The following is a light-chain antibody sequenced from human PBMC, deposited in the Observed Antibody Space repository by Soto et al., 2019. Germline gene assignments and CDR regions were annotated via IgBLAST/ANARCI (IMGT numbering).Light chain of an antibody. CDR1: SSNIGAGYD. CDR3: QSYDSSLSGSGV. Sequence: QAVVTQPPSVSGAPGQRVTISCTGSSSNIGAGYDVHWYHQLPGTAPKLLIYGNSNRPSGVPDRFSGSKSGTSASLAITGLQAEDEADYYCQSYDSSLSGSGVFGGGTKVTVL. J-gene: IGLJ2*01. V-gene: IGLV1-40*01. CDR2: GNS.